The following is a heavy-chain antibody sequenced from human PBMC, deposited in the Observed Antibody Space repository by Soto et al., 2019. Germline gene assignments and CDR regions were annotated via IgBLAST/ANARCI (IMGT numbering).Heavy chain of an antibody. CDR3: ARDMLYCSGGSCWLCV. J-gene: IGHJ6*02. Sequence: ASVKVSCKASGYTFTSYGISWVRQAPGQGLEWMGWISAYNGNTNYAQKLQGRVTMTTDTSTSTAYMELRSLRSDDTAVYYCARDMLYCSGGSCWLCVRGQGTTVTVFS. CDR2: ISAYNGNT. V-gene: IGHV1-18*01. CDR1: GYTFTSYG. D-gene: IGHD2-15*01.